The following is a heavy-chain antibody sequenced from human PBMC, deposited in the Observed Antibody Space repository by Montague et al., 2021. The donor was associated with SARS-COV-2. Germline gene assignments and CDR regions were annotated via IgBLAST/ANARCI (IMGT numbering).Heavy chain of an antibody. J-gene: IGHJ4*02. CDR2: ISWASNGI. CDR1: VFTFGDYA. D-gene: IGHD3-22*01. CDR3: VKDISSGLYDSSGFYDY. Sequence: SRRLSCAASVFTFGDYAMHLVRPAPGKGLEWVSGISWASNGIDYSNSVKGRFTISRDNANNSLYLQMNSLRVEDTALYYCVKDISSGLYDSSGFYDYWGQGTLVTVSS. V-gene: IGHV3-9*01.